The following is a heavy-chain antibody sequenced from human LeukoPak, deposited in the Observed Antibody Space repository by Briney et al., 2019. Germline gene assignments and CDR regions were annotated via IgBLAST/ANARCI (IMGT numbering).Heavy chain of an antibody. CDR3: ARTYDSSGYYFPDAFDI. J-gene: IGHJ3*02. D-gene: IGHD3-22*01. CDR1: GFTLSSYE. V-gene: IGHV3-48*03. CDR2: IRSSGSTI. Sequence: GGALRLSSAPPGFTLSSYEMNWVRQAPGKGLEWVSYIRSSGSTIYYADSVKGRFTIARDNDKNSLYLQKNSLRTEDTAVYYCARTYDSSGYYFPDAFDIWGQGTMGTVSS.